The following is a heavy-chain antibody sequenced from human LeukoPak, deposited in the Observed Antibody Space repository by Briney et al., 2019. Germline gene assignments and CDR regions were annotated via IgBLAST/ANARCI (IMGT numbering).Heavy chain of an antibody. D-gene: IGHD3-22*01. V-gene: IGHV3-53*01. J-gene: IGHJ4*02. CDR1: GFTVSSNY. Sequence: GGSLRLSCAASGFTVSSNYMSWVRQAPGKGLEWVSVIYSGGSTYYADSVKGRFTISRDNSKNTLYLQMNSLRAEDTAVYYRARAGYYDSSGYYYWGQGTLVTVSS. CDR2: IYSGGST. CDR3: ARAGYYDSSGYYY.